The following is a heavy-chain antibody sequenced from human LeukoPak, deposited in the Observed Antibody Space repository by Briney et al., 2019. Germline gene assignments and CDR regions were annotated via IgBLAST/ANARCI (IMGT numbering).Heavy chain of an antibody. CDR1: GYTFTSYG. J-gene: IGHJ5*02. CDR2: ISAYNGNT. D-gene: IGHD2-2*01. Sequence: GASVKVSCKASGYTFTSYGISWVRQAPGQGLEWMGWISAYNGNTNYAQKLQGRVTMTTDTSTSTACMELRSLRSDDTAVYYCARDGIVVVPAAMVVGWFDPWGQGTLVTVSS. CDR3: ARDGIVVVPAAMVVGWFDP. V-gene: IGHV1-18*01.